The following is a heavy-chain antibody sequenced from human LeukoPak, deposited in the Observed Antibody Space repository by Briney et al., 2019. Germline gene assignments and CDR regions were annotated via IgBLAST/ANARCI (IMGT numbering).Heavy chain of an antibody. V-gene: IGHV1-69*01. CDR1: GGTFSSYA. CDR2: IIPIFGTA. J-gene: IGHJ1*01. Sequence: SVKVSCKASGGTFSSYAISWVRQAPGQGLEWMGGIIPIFGTANYAQKFQGRVTITADESTSTAYMELSSLRSEDTAVYYCASGVQQLVFSQYFQHWGQGTLVTVSS. D-gene: IGHD6-13*01. CDR3: ASGVQQLVFSQYFQH.